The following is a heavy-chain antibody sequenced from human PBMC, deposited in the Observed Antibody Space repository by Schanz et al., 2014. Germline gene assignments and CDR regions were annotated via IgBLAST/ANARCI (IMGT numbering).Heavy chain of an antibody. J-gene: IGHJ3*02. CDR3: ARGIITMVRGGDVGAFDI. Sequence: QVQLVESGGGVVQPGRSLRLSCATSGLNFDYYGMNWVRQAPGKGLEWVANIGYDGSEKYYVDSVKGRFTISRDSSKNTLYLQMDSLRAEDTAVYYCARGIITMVRGGDVGAFDIWGQGTMVTVSS. CDR2: IGYDGSEK. CDR1: GLNFDYYG. D-gene: IGHD3-10*01. V-gene: IGHV3-33*01.